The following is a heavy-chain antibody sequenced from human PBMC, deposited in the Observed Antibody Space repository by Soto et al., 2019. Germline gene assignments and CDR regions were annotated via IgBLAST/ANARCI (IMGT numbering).Heavy chain of an antibody. V-gene: IGHV4-39*01. D-gene: IGHD3-10*02. CDR2: IYYSGST. CDR1: GGSISSSSYY. CDR3: ATCSGSYQRGYNWFDP. Sequence: SETLSLTCTVSGGSISSSSYYWGWIRQPPGKGLEWIGSIYYSGSTYYNPSLKSRVTISVDTSKNQFSLKLSSVTAADTAVYYCATCSGSYQRGYNWFDPWGQGTLVTVSS. J-gene: IGHJ5*02.